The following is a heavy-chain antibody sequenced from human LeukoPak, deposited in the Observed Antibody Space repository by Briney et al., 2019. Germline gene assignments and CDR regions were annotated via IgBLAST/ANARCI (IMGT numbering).Heavy chain of an antibody. D-gene: IGHD2-15*01. Sequence: GGSRRLAWAAYGFTFSSYSMNWVRQAAGGGREWVSSIISSSSYIYYADSVKGRFTIYRDNSKNTLYLQMNSLRAEDTAVYYCAKDAVAGDHFDYWGQGTLVTVSS. CDR2: IISSSSYI. V-gene: IGHV3-21*04. CDR1: GFTFSSYS. CDR3: AKDAVAGDHFDY. J-gene: IGHJ4*02.